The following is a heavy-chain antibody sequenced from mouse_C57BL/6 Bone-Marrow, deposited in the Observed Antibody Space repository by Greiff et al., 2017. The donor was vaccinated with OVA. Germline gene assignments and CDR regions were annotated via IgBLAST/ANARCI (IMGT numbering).Heavy chain of an antibody. V-gene: IGHV1-64*01. J-gene: IGHJ4*01. D-gene: IGHD1-1*01. CDR3: ASPIYYYGSSFLDY. CDR1: GYTFTSYW. Sequence: LVESGAELVKPGASVKLSCKASGYTFTSYWMHWVKQRPGQGLEWIGMIHPNSGSTNYNEKFKSKATLTVDKSSSTAYMQLSSLTSEDSAVYYCASPIYYYGSSFLDYWGQGTSVTVSS. CDR2: IHPNSGST.